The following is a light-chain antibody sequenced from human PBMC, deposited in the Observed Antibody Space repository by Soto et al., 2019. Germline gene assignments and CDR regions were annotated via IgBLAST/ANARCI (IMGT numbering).Light chain of an antibody. CDR1: YSNVGVHT. CDR3: EAWDEIVNGWV. Sequence: QSVLTQPPSASGTPGQRVTISCSGSYSNVGVHTVSWYQHLPGTAPKLLIYSNDERPSRVPDRFPGSKSVTSASLAISGLQSGDEVDYIVEAWDEIVNGWVFGGGTKLTVL. CDR2: SND. J-gene: IGLJ3*02. V-gene: IGLV1-44*01.